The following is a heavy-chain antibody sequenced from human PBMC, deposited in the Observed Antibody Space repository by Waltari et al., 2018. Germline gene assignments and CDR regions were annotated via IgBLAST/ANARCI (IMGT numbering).Heavy chain of an antibody. Sequence: QVHLVESGGGVVQPGGSLRLSCTTSGFLFRTFAMPWARQPPGKGLEWVALIWHDGSKKYHGDSVKGRFTISRDNSKDTLSLEMNSLRAEDTALYYCAKDSAVASVNYFDYWGQGALVTVSS. CDR2: IWHDGSKK. CDR1: GFLFRTFA. V-gene: IGHV3-33*06. CDR3: AKDSAVASVNYFDY. J-gene: IGHJ4*02.